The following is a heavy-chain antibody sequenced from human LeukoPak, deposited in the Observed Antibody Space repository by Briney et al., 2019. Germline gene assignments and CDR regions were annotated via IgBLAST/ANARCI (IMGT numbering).Heavy chain of an antibody. Sequence: GESLKISCKGSGYSFTNYWIVWVRQKPGEGLEWMGIIYPGDSDTRYSPSFQGQVTISADKSISTAYLQWSSLQASDSAMYYCARHFQPGSTWFYFDHWGQGTLVTVSS. CDR3: ARHFQPGSTWFYFDH. D-gene: IGHD6-13*01. CDR1: GYSFTNYW. CDR2: IYPGDSDT. V-gene: IGHV5-51*01. J-gene: IGHJ4*02.